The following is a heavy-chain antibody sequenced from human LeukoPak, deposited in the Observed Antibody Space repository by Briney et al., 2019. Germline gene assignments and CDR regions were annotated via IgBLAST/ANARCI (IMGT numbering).Heavy chain of an antibody. CDR2: ISGSGGST. CDR1: GFTFSSYA. V-gene: IGHV3-23*01. D-gene: IGHD5-18*01. CDR3: ASTGHSYGYGYFDY. J-gene: IGHJ4*02. Sequence: PGGSLRLSCAASGFTFSSYAMSWVRQAPGKGLEWVSAISGSGGSTYYADSVKGRFTISRDNSKNTLYLQMNSLRAEDTAVYYCASTGHSYGYGYFDYWGQGTLVTVSS.